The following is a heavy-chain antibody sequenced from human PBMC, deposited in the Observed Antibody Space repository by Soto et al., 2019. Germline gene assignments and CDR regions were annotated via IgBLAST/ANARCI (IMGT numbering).Heavy chain of an antibody. CDR2: TYYKSKWYY. V-gene: IGHV6-1*01. Sequence: SQTLSLTRDISGDSVSSHSAGWNWIRQTPSRGLEWLGRTYYKSKWYYTYAASVKSRITVSPDTSKNQFSLQLTSVTPEDTAVYYCARGSWDDVSGHYYMDVWDKGTTVTVSS. CDR3: ARGSWDDVSGHYYMDV. J-gene: IGHJ6*03. D-gene: IGHD1-1*01. CDR1: GDSVSSHSAG.